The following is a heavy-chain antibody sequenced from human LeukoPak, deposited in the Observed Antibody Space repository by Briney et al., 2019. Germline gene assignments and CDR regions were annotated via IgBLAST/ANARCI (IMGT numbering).Heavy chain of an antibody. CDR1: GFTFSSYA. CDR2: ISYDGSNK. D-gene: IGHD1-1*01. J-gene: IGHJ4*02. V-gene: IGHV3-30-3*01. Sequence: PGGSLRLSCAASGFTFSSYAMHWVRQAPGKGLEWVAVISYDGSNKYYADSVKGRFTISRDNAKNSLYLQMNSLRAEDTAVYYCAREWERLVGFDYWGQGTLVTVSS. CDR3: AREWERLVGFDY.